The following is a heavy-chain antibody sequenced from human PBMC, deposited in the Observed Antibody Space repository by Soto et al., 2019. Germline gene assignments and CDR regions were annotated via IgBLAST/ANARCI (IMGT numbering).Heavy chain of an antibody. CDR3: AGDAVVPAAIAPRGYCGRDF. V-gene: IGHV3-48*03. D-gene: IGHD2-2*01. J-gene: IGHJ6*02. Sequence: PGGSLRLSCAVSGFTVSSYEMNWVRQAPGKGLEGVSFISSSGSTIYYADSVKGRFTISRDNEKNSLYLQMNSLRAEDTAVYYCAGDAVVPAAIAPRGYCGRDFWGQGTMVTVSS. CDR2: ISSSGSTI. CDR1: GFTVSSYE.